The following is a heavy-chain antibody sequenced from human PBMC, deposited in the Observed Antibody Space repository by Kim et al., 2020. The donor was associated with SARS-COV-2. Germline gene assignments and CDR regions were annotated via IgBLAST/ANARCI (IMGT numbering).Heavy chain of an antibody. CDR1: GFTFSSYA. CDR2: ISGGGGST. CDR3: AKEPTVKLTGDNWFDP. V-gene: IGHV3-23*01. Sequence: GGSLRLSCAASGFTFSSYAMSWVRQAPGKGLGGVEVISGGGGSTYYADSVKGRFTISRDNSKNTLYLQMNSLRAEDTAVYYCAKEPTVKLTGDNWFDPWGQGTLVTVSS. J-gene: IGHJ5*02. D-gene: IGHD7-27*01.